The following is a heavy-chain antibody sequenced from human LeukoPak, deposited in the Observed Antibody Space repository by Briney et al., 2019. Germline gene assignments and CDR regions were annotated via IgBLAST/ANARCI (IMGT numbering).Heavy chain of an antibody. Sequence: VGSLRLSCAASGFDFTTYSMNWVRQAPGKGLEWVSSLSGSTTYIYYADSVKGRFTISRDNAKNSLYLQMNSLRAEDTAIYYCARTRYCGGGSCFALDYWGLGTLVTVSS. V-gene: IGHV3-21*01. J-gene: IGHJ4*02. CDR3: ARTRYCGGGSCFALDY. CDR1: GFDFTTYS. CDR2: LSGSTTYI. D-gene: IGHD2-15*01.